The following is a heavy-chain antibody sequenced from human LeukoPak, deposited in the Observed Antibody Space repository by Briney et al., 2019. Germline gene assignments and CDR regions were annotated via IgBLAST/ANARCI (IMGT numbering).Heavy chain of an antibody. CDR2: IYYSGST. V-gene: IGHV4-39*01. D-gene: IGHD6-13*01. J-gene: IGHJ4*02. CDR3: ARPLAGIAPDY. CDR1: GGSISSSSYY. Sequence: PSETLSLTCTVSGGSISSSSYYWGWIRQPPGKGLEWIGSIYYSGSTYYNPSLKSRVTISVDTSKNQFSLKLSSVTAADTAVYYGARPLAGIAPDYWGQGTLVTVSS.